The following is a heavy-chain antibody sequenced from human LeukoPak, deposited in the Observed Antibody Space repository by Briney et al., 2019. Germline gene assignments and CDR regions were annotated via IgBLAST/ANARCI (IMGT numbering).Heavy chain of an antibody. D-gene: IGHD2-2*01. CDR3: ARHQTYCSSTSCYLFDP. CDR1: GGSISSYY. Sequence: SETLSLTCTVSGGSISSYYWSWIRQPPGKGLEWIGYIYYSGSTNFNPSLKSRVTISVDTSKNQFSLKLSSVTAADTAVYYCARHQTYCSSTSCYLFDPWGQGTLVTVSS. V-gene: IGHV4-59*08. CDR2: IYYSGST. J-gene: IGHJ5*02.